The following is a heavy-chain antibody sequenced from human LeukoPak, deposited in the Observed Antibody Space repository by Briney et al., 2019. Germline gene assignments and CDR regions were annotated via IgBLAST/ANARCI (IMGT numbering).Heavy chain of an antibody. CDR3: ARRDYGDTHKTFDY. CDR2: IYPGDSDT. CDR1: GYSFTSYW. J-gene: IGHJ4*02. V-gene: IGHV5-51*01. Sequence: GESLKISCKGSGYSFTSYWIGWVRQMPGKGLEWMGSIYPGDSDTRYSPSFQGQVTISADKSISTAYLQWSSLKASDTAMYYCARRDYGDTHKTFDYWAREPWSPSPQ. D-gene: IGHD4-17*01.